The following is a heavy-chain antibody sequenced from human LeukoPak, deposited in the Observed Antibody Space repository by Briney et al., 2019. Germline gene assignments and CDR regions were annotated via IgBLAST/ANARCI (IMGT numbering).Heavy chain of an antibody. V-gene: IGHV3-23*01. J-gene: IGHJ6*02. CDR3: AKGSAYYYYGMDV. Sequence: GGSLRLSCAASGFTFSSYAMSWVRQAPGKGLEWVSAISGSGGSTYYADSVRGRFTISRDNSKNTLYLQMNSLRAEDTAVYYCAKGSAYYYYGMDVWGQGTTVTVSS. CDR1: GFTFSSYA. CDR2: ISGSGGST.